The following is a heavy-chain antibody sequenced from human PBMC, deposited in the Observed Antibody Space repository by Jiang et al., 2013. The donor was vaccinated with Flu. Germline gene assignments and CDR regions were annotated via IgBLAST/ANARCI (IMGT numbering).Heavy chain of an antibody. V-gene: IGHV4-39*01. D-gene: IGHD3-22*01. CDR2: IYYSGST. J-gene: IGHJ4*02. CDR3: ARLLTYYDSSGPVIDY. Sequence: LEWIGSIYYSGSTYYNPSLKSRVTISVDTSKNQFSLKLSSVTAADTAVYYCARLLTYYDSSGPVIDYWGPGEPWSPSRQ.